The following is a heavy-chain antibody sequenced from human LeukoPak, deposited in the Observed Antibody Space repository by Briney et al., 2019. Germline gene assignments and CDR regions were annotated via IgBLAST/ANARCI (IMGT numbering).Heavy chain of an antibody. J-gene: IGHJ4*02. Sequence: SETLSLTCVVSGYSISSGYWWSWVRQSPGKGLAWIGEILHSGSTNYNPSLKSRVTISVDTSNNQFSLKLTSVTAADTAVYYCAREQGLLWFGELLYYFDYWGQGTLVTVSS. CDR3: AREQGLLWFGELLYYFDY. CDR1: GYSISSGYW. D-gene: IGHD3-10*01. V-gene: IGHV4-4*02. CDR2: ILHSGST.